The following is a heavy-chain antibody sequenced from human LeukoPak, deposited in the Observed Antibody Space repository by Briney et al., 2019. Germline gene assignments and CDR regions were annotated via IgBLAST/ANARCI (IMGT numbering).Heavy chain of an antibody. CDR1: GGSISSSSYY. Sequence: SETLSLTCTVSGGSISSSSYYWGWIRQPPGKGLEWIGSIYHSGSTNYNPSLKSRVTISVDKSKNQFSLKLSSVTAADTAVYYCARASRVAFDIWGQGTMVTVSS. V-gene: IGHV4-39*07. CDR2: IYHSGST. CDR3: ARASRVAFDI. J-gene: IGHJ3*02.